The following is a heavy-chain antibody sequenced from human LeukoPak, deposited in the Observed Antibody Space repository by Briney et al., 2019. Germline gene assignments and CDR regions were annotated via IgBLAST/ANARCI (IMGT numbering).Heavy chain of an antibody. D-gene: IGHD3-10*01. CDR1: GYTFTSNY. CDR2: ISPSGGST. CDR3: ARADGSGSYHYYYYYMDV. Sequence: ASVKVSCKAFGYTFTSNYMHWVRQAPGQGPEWMGVISPSGGSTTYAQKFQGRVTLTRDMSTSTDYSELSSLRSEDTAVYYCARADGSGSYHYYYYYMDVWGKGTTVTISS. J-gene: IGHJ6*03. V-gene: IGHV1-46*01.